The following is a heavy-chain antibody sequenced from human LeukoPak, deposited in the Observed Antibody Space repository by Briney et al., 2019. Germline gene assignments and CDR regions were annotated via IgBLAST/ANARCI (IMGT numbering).Heavy chain of an antibody. Sequence: GGSLRLSCAASGFTFSSYSMNWVRQAPGKGLEWVSSISSSSSYIYYADSVKGRFTISRDNSKSTLYLQMNGLRVEDTAVYYCARDDGSGWSYFDFWGQGTLVTVSS. CDR3: ARDDGSGWSYFDF. V-gene: IGHV3-21*06. CDR1: GFTFSSYS. J-gene: IGHJ4*02. CDR2: ISSSSSYI. D-gene: IGHD6-19*01.